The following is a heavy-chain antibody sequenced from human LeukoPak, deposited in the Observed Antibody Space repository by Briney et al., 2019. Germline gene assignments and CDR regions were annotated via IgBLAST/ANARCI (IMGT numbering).Heavy chain of an antibody. J-gene: IGHJ4*02. V-gene: IGHV3-7*01. Sequence: GGSLRLSCAASGFGFSNYWMSWVRQAPGKGLEWVANMNEDGSEKNYVDSVKGRFTISRGNAQASLYLQMNSLRAEDTAVYSCARDRGYSTFDYWGQGTLLTVSS. D-gene: IGHD4-11*01. CDR1: GFGFSNYW. CDR2: MNEDGSEK. CDR3: ARDRGYSTFDY.